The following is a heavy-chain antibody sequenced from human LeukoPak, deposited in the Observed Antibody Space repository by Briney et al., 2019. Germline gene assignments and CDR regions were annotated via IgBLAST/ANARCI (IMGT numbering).Heavy chain of an antibody. D-gene: IGHD1-26*01. CDR2: IYYSGST. V-gene: IGHV4-39*01. Sequence: SETLSLTCTVSGGSISSSSYYWGWIRQPPGKGLEWIGSIYYSGSTYYNPPLKSRVTISVDTSKNQFSLKLSSVTAADTAVYYCARLGSGRYYYYYYYMDVWGKGTTVTISS. J-gene: IGHJ6*03. CDR1: GGSISSSSYY. CDR3: ARLGSGRYYYYYYYMDV.